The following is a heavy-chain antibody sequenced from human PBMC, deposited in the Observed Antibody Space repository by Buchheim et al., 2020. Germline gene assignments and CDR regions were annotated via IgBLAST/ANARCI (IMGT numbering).Heavy chain of an antibody. CDR3: ARADGGGLFYFDY. D-gene: IGHD2-21*01. Sequence: QVQLQESGPGLVKPSGTLSLTSAVSGGSISSSNWWSWVRQPPGKGLGWMGEIYHSGRTNYNPSLKSRVTISVDKPKNQFSLKLSSVTAADTAVYYCARADGGGLFYFDYWGQGTL. CDR1: GGSISSSNW. CDR2: IYHSGRT. J-gene: IGHJ4*02. V-gene: IGHV4-4*02.